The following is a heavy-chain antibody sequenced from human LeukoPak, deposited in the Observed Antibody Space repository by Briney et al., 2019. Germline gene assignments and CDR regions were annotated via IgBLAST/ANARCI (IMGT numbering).Heavy chain of an antibody. J-gene: IGHJ4*02. CDR1: GFSIPGYS. Sequence: GGSLRLSCAASGFSIPGYSMSWVRQAPGKGLEWVSTLGGSGRSSFFADSVKGRFTISRDNSKNTVYLQMNTLRVEDTAVYFCALGYSSNWFRLGYFDYWGQGTQVTVSS. CDR3: ALGYSSNWFRLGYFDY. D-gene: IGHD6-13*01. CDR2: LGGSGRSS. V-gene: IGHV3-23*01.